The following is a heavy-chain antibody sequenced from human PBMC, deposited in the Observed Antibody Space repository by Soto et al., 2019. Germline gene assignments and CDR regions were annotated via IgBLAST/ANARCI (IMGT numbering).Heavy chain of an antibody. J-gene: IGHJ6*02. CDR2: INAGNGYT. CDR3: ARVGRYYAMDV. V-gene: IGHV1-3*01. Sequence: QVQLVQSGAEVKKPGASVKVSCRSSEYTFTSYSIHWVRQAPGQRLEWMGWINAGNGYTKYSQRFQGRVTITRDTSANIAYMELSSLTSEDTAVYYCARVGRYYAMDVWGQGTTVTVSS. CDR1: EYTFTSYS.